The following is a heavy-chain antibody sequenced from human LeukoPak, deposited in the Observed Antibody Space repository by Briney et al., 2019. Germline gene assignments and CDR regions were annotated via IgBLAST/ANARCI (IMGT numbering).Heavy chain of an antibody. V-gene: IGHV3-23*01. CDR2: ISGSGGST. CDR3: AKGFGCSGGSCYGYYYYYMDV. CDR1: GFTFSSYA. Sequence: GGSLRLSCAASGFTFSSYAMSWVRQAPGKGLEWVSAISGSGGSTYYADSVKGRFTISRDNSKNTLYLQMNSLRAEDTAVYYCAKGFGCSGGSCYGYYYYYMDVWAKGPRSPSP. J-gene: IGHJ6*03. D-gene: IGHD2-15*01.